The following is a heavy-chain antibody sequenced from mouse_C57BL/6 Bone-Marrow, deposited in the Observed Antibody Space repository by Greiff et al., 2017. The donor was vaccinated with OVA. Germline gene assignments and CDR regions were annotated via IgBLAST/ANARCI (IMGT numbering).Heavy chain of an antibody. J-gene: IGHJ1*03. CDR1: GYTFTTYP. Sequence: VQLQQSGAELVKPGASVKMSCKASGYTFTTYPIEWMKQNHGKSLEWIGNFNPYNDDTKYNEKLKGKATLTVEKSSSTVYLGLSRLTSDDSAVYDFAGEGDLINWYYDVWGTGTTVTVSS. V-gene: IGHV1-47*01. CDR3: AGEGDLINWYYDV. CDR2: FNPYNDDT.